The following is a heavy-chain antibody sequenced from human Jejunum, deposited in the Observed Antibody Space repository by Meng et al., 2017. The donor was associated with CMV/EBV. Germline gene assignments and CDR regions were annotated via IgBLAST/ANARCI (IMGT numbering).Heavy chain of an antibody. D-gene: IGHD3-10*01. J-gene: IGHJ4*02. V-gene: IGHV4-59*01. CDR2: IYYSGNT. CDR3: ARAKPVGYDSGTYYNSFDC. Sequence: ISTYYWSWIRQHPGKGLEWIGDIYYSGNTNYSPSLKSRVTISVDTSKKQFSLKLSSVAAADTAVYYCARAKPVGYDSGTYYNSFDCWGQGTLVTVSS. CDR1: ISTYY.